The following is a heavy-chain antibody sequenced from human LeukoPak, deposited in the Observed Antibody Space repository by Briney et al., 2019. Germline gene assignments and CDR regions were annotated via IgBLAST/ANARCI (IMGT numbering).Heavy chain of an antibody. CDR1: GGSISSSSYY. D-gene: IGHD3-22*01. CDR3: ARSEDSRGYRDIYYFDY. J-gene: IGHJ4*02. CDR2: IYYSGST. Sequence: SETLSLTCTVSGGSISSSSYYWGWIRQPPGKGLEWIGSIYYSGSTYYNPSLKSRVTISVDTSKNQFSLKLSSVTAADTAVYYCARSEDSRGYRDIYYFDYWGQGTLVTVSS. V-gene: IGHV4-39*07.